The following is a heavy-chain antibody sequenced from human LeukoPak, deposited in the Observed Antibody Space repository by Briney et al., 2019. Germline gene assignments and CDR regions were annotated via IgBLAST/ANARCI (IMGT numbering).Heavy chain of an antibody. CDR2: TYPGDSDT. CDR1: GYSFTNYW. D-gene: IGHD2-21*02. J-gene: IGHJ4*02. V-gene: IGHV5-51*01. CDR3: ARRTDCLVYFDY. Sequence: GESLKISCKGSGYSFTNYWIAWVRQTPGEGLEWMGITYPGDSDTRYSPSFQGQVTISADKSISTAYLQWSSLKASDTAIYYCARRTDCLVYFDYWGQGTLVTVSS.